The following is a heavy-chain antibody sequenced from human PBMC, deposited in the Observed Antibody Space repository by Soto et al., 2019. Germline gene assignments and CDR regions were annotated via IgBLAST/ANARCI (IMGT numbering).Heavy chain of an antibody. Sequence: PGGSLRLSCAASGFTFSSYAMHWVRQAPGKGLEWVAVISYDGSNKYYADSVKGRFTISRDNSKNTLYLQMNSLRAEDTAVYYCARDYGAYYGDCPTAYYYGMDVWGQGTTVTVSS. CDR2: ISYDGSNK. CDR1: GFTFSSYA. V-gene: IGHV3-30-3*01. CDR3: ARDYGAYYGDCPTAYYYGMDV. D-gene: IGHD4-17*01. J-gene: IGHJ6*02.